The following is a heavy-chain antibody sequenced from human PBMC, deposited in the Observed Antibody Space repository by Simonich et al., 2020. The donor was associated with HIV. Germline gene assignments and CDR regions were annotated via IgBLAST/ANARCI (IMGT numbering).Heavy chain of an antibody. V-gene: IGHV1-2*06. D-gene: IGHD4-17*01. CDR2: INPKSGGT. CDR3: ASPYGINSPDAFAI. Sequence: QVQLVQSGAEVKKPGASVKVSCKASGYTFTGYYMHWVRQAPGQGLEWMGLINPKSGGTNSEQRFRGRVTMTRDTSISTAYMELSSLRSDDTAIYYCASPYGINSPDAFAIWGQGTLVTVSS. CDR1: GYTFTGYY. J-gene: IGHJ3*02.